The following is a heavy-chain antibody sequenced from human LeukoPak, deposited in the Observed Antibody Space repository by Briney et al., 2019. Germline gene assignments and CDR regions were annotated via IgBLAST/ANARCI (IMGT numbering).Heavy chain of an antibody. D-gene: IGHD3-16*01. CDR3: AKERGISYTYEFDY. J-gene: IGHJ4*02. V-gene: IGHV3-23*01. CDR2: ISGSGSNT. Sequence: QPGGSLRLSCAASGFTFSDYAMTWVRQAPGKGLDWVSLISGSGSNTYYTDSVQGRFTISRDNSRNTLYLQMSSLRAEDTAIYYCAKERGISYTYEFDYWGQGALVTVSS. CDR1: GFTFSDYA.